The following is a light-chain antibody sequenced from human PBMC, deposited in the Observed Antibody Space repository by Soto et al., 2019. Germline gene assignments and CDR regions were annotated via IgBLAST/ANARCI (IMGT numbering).Light chain of an antibody. CDR3: CSYTRTSNHYF. CDR2: EVR. Sequence: QSALTQPASVSGSPGQSITISCTGTSSDIGGYDYVSWYQQRPGKAPKLMIYEVRYRPTGVSNRVSGSKSVNTASLTISGLQAEDEADYYFCSYTRTSNHYFFGSGTKVTVL. CDR1: SSDIGGYDY. V-gene: IGLV2-14*01. J-gene: IGLJ1*01.